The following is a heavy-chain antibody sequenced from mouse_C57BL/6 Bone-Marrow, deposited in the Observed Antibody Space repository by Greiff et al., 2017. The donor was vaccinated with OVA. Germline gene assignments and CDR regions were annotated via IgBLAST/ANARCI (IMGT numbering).Heavy chain of an antibody. V-gene: IGHV5-4*01. J-gene: IGHJ3*01. CDR3: ARDWTNWDVEGFAY. CDR1: GFTFSSYA. CDR2: ISDGGSYT. Sequence: EVKLMESGGGLVKPGGSLKLSCAASGFTFSSYAMSWVRQTPEKRLEWVATISDGGSYTYYPDNVKGRFTISRDNAKNNLYLQMSHLKSEDTAMYYCARDWTNWDVEGFAYWGQGTLVTVSA. D-gene: IGHD4-1*01.